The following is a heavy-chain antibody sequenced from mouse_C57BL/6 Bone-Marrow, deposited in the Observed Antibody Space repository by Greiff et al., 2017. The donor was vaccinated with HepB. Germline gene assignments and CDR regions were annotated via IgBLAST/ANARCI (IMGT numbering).Heavy chain of an antibody. CDR1: GYTFTSYW. D-gene: IGHD1-1*01. J-gene: IGHJ4*01. CDR3: ARDYGISEGYYYAMDY. V-gene: IGHV1-64*01. CDR2: IHPNSGST. Sequence: QVQLQQPGAELVKPGASVKLSCKASGYTFTSYWMHWVKQRPGQGLEWIGMIHPNSGSTNYNEKFKSKATLTVDKSSSTAYMQLSSLTSEDSAVYYCARDYGISEGYYYAMDYWGHGTSVTVSS.